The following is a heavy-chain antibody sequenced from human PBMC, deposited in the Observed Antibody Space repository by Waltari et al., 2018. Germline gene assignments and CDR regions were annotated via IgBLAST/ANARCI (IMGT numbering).Heavy chain of an antibody. Sequence: QVQLQESGPGLVKPSETLSLTCTVSGGSISSYYWRWIRQPPGKGLEWIGYIYYSGSTNYNPSLKSRVTISVDTSKNQFSLKLSSVTAADTAVYYCARGEINYDFWSGYSRGWFDPWGQGTLVTVSS. CDR1: GGSISSYY. CDR2: IYYSGST. CDR3: ARGEINYDFWSGYSRGWFDP. V-gene: IGHV4-59*01. J-gene: IGHJ5*02. D-gene: IGHD3-3*01.